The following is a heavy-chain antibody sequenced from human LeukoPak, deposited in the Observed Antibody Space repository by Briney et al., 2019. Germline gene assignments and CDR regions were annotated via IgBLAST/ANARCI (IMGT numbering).Heavy chain of an antibody. CDR3: ATVRDIVVGGGPYYFDY. Sequence: ASVKVSCMASGYTFIGYYLHWVRQAPGQGLEWMVWINPHNGDTNYVQTFQGRVTMTRDTSITTAYMELSRLRSDDTAVYYWATVRDIVVGGGPYYFDYWGQGTLVTVSS. V-gene: IGHV1-2*02. CDR1: GYTFIGYY. CDR2: INPHNGDT. J-gene: IGHJ4*02. D-gene: IGHD2-15*01.